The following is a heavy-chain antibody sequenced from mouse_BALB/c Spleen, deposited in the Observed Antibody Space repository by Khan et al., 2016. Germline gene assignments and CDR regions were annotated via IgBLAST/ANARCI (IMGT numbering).Heavy chain of an antibody. CDR2: ISSGGRYT. CDR3: ARHGGYDYDDVMDY. V-gene: IGHV5-6*03. J-gene: IGHJ4*01. CDR1: GFTFSTYA. D-gene: IGHD2-4*01. Sequence: EVKLEESGGGLVQPGGSLKLSCAASGFTFSTYAMSWVGQTPDKRLEWVATISSGGRYTYYPDSVKGRFTISRDNAKNTLYLQMSSLKSEDTAMYYCARHGGYDYDDVMDYWGQGTSVTVSS.